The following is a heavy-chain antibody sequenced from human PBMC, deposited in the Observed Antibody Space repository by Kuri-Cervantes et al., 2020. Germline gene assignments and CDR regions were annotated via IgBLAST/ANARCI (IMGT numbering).Heavy chain of an antibody. CDR2: IHPNSGGT. Sequence: ASVKVSCKASGYTFTGYYMHWVRQAPGQGLEWMGWIHPNSGGTNYAQKFQGRVTMTRNTSISTAYMELSSLRSEDTAVYYCARGLYCSGGSCRRLPFDYWGQGTLVTVSS. D-gene: IGHD2-15*01. CDR3: ARGLYCSGGSCRRLPFDY. J-gene: IGHJ4*02. CDR1: GYTFTGYY. V-gene: IGHV1-2*02.